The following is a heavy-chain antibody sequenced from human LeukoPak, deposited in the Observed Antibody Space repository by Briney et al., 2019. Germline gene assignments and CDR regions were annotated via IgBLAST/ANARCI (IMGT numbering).Heavy chain of an antibody. CDR1: GFTFSNYA. CDR3: ARVNCSSTSCSQFTSTFFDS. Sequence: PGRSLRLSCAASGFTFSNYALHWVRQTPGKGLEWVAVMSHDGIARYYADSVKGRFTISRDNSKNTLHLQMNSLRAEDTALYYCARVNCSSTSCSQFTSTFFDSWGQGTLVTVSS. J-gene: IGHJ4*02. D-gene: IGHD2-2*01. CDR2: MSHDGIAR. V-gene: IGHV3-30*04.